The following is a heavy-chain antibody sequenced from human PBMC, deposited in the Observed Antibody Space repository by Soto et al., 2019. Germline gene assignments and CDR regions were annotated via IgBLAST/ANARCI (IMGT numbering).Heavy chain of an antibody. V-gene: IGHV4-34*01. CDR1: GGSFNGYY. CDR2: INHSGST. J-gene: IGHJ4*02. CDR3: ASSKIVVVAASTAFDY. D-gene: IGHD2-15*01. Sequence: PSETLSLTCAVYGGSFNGYYWSWIRQPPGKGLEWIGEINHSGSTNYNPPLKSRVTISVDTSKNQFSLKLSSVTAADTAVYYCASSKIVVVAASTAFDYWGQGTLVTVSS.